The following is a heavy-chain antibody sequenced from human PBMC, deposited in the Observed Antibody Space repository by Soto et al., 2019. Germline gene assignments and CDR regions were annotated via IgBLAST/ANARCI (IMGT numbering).Heavy chain of an antibody. Sequence: QVQLQESGPGLVKPSQTLSLACTVSGGSISTGDYYWTWIRQPPGKGLEWIGHIYNGVITYYNPSLKSRLSISGDTSKNQFALNLSSVTAADPAVYYCARGLGNGGYYHFVSWGPGSLVTVSS. J-gene: IGHJ4*02. CDR1: GGSISTGDYY. D-gene: IGHD3-3*01. V-gene: IGHV4-30-4*01. CDR3: ARGLGNGGYYHFVS. CDR2: IYNGVIT.